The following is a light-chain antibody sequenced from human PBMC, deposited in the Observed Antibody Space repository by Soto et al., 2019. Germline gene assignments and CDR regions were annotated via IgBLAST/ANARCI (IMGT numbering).Light chain of an antibody. CDR1: QSVSSY. CDR3: QERSNWPPLT. Sequence: EIVLTQSPATLSLSPGERATLSCRASQSVSSYLAWYQQKHGQAPRLLIYDASNRATGIPARFSGSGSGTDFTLTISSLEPEDFAVYYCQERSNWPPLTFGGGTKVEI. J-gene: IGKJ4*01. V-gene: IGKV3-11*01. CDR2: DAS.